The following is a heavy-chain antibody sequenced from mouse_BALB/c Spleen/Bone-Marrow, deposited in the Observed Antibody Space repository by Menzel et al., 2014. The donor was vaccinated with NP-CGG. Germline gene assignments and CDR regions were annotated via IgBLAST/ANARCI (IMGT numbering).Heavy chain of an antibody. J-gene: IGHJ1*01. Sequence: QVQLQQSGAELVKPGASVKLSCKASGYTFTSYYMYWVKQRPGQGIEWIGGINPSNGGTNFNEKFKSKATLTVDKSSSTAYMQLSSLTSEDSAVYYCTRDHYYYGSSYWYFDVWGAGTTVTVSS. D-gene: IGHD1-1*01. CDR3: TRDHYYYGSSYWYFDV. CDR2: INPSNGGT. V-gene: IGHV1S81*02. CDR1: GYTFTSYY.